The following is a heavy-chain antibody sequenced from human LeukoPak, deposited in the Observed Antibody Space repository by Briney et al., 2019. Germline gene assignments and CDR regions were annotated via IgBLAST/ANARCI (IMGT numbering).Heavy chain of an antibody. CDR2: LSWNSGRI. CDR3: AKGIGYCSSTSCYDSYYYAMDV. J-gene: IGHJ6*02. CDR1: GFTRDDYA. D-gene: IGHD2-2*01. Sequence: GGSLRLSCAASGFTRDDYAMLWVRHAPGKGRVWVSGLSWNSGRIGYANSVKGRFTISRDNVKNSLYLQMNSLRSEDTALYYCAKGIGYCSSTSCYDSYYYAMDVWRQGTTVTVPS. V-gene: IGHV3-9*01.